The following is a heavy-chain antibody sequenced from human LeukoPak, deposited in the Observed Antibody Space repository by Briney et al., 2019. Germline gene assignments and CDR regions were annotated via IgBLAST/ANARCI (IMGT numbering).Heavy chain of an antibody. CDR2: IRYDGSNK. D-gene: IGHD2-2*02. CDR1: GFTFSSYG. J-gene: IGHJ4*02. V-gene: IGHV3-30*02. Sequence: GGSLILSCAASGFTFSSYGMHWVRQAPGKGLEWVAFIRYDGSNKYYANSVKGRFTISRDNSKNTLYLQMNSLRAEDTAVYSRAKHRGFLYGYFDYWGQGTLVTVSS. CDR3: AKHRGFLYGYFDY.